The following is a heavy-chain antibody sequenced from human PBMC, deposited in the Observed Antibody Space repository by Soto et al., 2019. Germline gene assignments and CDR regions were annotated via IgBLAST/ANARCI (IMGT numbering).Heavy chain of an antibody. CDR1: GFTFIDYA. CDR2: ISGGGDTT. CDR3: SNVGSTVHTLLY. V-gene: IGHV3-23*01. J-gene: IGHJ4*02. Sequence: EVQLLESGGGLVQPGGSLRLSCATSGFTFIDYAMSWVRQAPGKGLEWVSTISGGGDTTYYVDSVKGRFTVPRDNSKNTLYTQMNSLRTEDPAVDYCSNVGSTVHTLLYWGQGGLVTVSS. D-gene: IGHD4-17*01.